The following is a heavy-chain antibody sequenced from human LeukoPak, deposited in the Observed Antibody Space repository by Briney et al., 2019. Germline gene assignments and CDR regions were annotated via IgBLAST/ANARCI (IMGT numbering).Heavy chain of an antibody. CDR2: TYYRSNYYN. Sequence: SQILSLTCAISGDSVSSNSAAWNCFRQTPSRGLEWLGRTYYRSNYYNDYAVSVKSRITINPDTSKNQFSLQLNSVTPEDTAVYYCARGTGSFDYWGQGTLVTVSS. CDR1: GDSVSSNSAA. V-gene: IGHV6-1*01. J-gene: IGHJ4*02. CDR3: ARGTGSFDY.